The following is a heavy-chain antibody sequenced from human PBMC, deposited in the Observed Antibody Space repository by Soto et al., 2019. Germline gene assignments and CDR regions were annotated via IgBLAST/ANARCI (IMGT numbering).Heavy chain of an antibody. D-gene: IGHD3-22*01. V-gene: IGHV4-34*01. Sequence: SETLSLTCAVYGGSFSDYSWAWIRQTPGKGLEWLGEINHSGATNYNPSLKGRVSISIDTWRKQFSLKLNSVTAADTAVYYCARFDYYDSSGYYLRYYFDYWGQGTLVTVSS. CDR3: ARFDYYDSSGYYLRYYFDY. CDR1: GGSFSDYS. J-gene: IGHJ4*02. CDR2: INHSGAT.